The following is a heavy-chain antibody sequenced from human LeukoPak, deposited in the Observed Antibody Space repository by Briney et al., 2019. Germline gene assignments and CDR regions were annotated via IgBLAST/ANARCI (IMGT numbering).Heavy chain of an antibody. Sequence: GGSLRLSCAASGFTFSNYGMHWVRQAPGKVLEWVAVIWDDGSNEYYADSVKGRFTILRDNRRNTLYLQMNSLRAEDTAVYSCARDHSGTQDYWGQGTLVTVSS. V-gene: IGHV3-33*01. D-gene: IGHD1-1*01. J-gene: IGHJ4*02. CDR1: GFTFSNYG. CDR2: IWDDGSNE. CDR3: ARDHSGTQDY.